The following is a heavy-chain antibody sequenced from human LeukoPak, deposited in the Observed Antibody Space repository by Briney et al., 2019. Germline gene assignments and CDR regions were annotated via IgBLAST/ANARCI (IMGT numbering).Heavy chain of an antibody. Sequence: GGSLRLSCAASGFTFSSYSMNWVRQAPGKGLEWVSSISSSSSYIYYADSVKGRFTISRDNAKNSLYLKMNSLRAEETAVYYCARDLPSIASRFGRLDYWGQGTLVTVSA. CDR3: ARDLPSIASRFGRLDY. CDR2: ISSSSSYI. CDR1: GFTFSSYS. J-gene: IGHJ4*02. V-gene: IGHV3-21*01. D-gene: IGHD6-6*01.